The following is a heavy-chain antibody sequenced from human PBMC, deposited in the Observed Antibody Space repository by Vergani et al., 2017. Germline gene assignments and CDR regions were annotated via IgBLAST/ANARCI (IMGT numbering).Heavy chain of an antibody. CDR1: GGSISDTHW. D-gene: IGHD3-10*01. CDR3: ARVSGLYYFDY. J-gene: IGHJ4*02. CDR2: IYHSGST. Sequence: QVQLQESGPGLVKPPGTLSLTCAVSGGSISDTHWWSWVRQSPGKGLEWIGEIYHSGSTNYNPSLQSRVTISVDTSKNQFSLKLSSVTAADTAVYYCARVSGLYYFDYWGQGTLVTVSS. V-gene: IGHV4-4*03.